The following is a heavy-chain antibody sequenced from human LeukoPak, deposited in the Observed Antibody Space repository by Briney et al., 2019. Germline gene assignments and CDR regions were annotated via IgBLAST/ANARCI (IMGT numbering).Heavy chain of an antibody. D-gene: IGHD3-10*01. V-gene: IGHV1-2*02. Sequence: GASVKVSCKASGYTFTGYYMHWVRQAPGQGLEWMGWINPNSGGTNYAQKFQGRVTMTRDTSISTAYMELSRLRSDDTAVYYCARDFIRPIWFGEPYNWFDPWGQGTLVTVSS. CDR2: INPNSGGT. CDR3: ARDFIRPIWFGEPYNWFDP. CDR1: GYTFTGYY. J-gene: IGHJ5*02.